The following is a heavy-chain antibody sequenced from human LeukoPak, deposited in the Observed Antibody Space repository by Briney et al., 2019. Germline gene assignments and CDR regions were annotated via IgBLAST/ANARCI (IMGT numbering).Heavy chain of an antibody. CDR1: GGSISSHY. CDR3: ARSTYYDFWSGYSFDY. V-gene: IGHV4-59*11. D-gene: IGHD3-3*01. CDR2: IYNSGST. J-gene: IGHJ4*02. Sequence: SETLSLTCSVSGGSISSHYWSWIRQPPGKGLEWIGYIYNSGSTNYNPSLKSRVTISADTSKNQFSLKLSSVTAADTAMYYCARSTYYDFWSGYSFDYWGQGTLVTVSS.